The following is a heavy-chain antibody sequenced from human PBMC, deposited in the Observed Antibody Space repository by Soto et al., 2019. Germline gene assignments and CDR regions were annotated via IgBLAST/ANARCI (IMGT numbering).Heavy chain of an antibody. Sequence: QVQLVESGGGVVQPGRSLRLSCAASGFTFSSYGMHWVRQAPGKGLEWVAVISYDGSNKYYADSVKGRFTISRDNSKNTLYLQMNNLRAEDTAVYYCAKDRFGVVTYYFDYWGQGTLVTVSS. CDR1: GFTFSSYG. CDR3: AKDRFGVVTYYFDY. J-gene: IGHJ4*02. D-gene: IGHD3-3*01. V-gene: IGHV3-30*18. CDR2: ISYDGSNK.